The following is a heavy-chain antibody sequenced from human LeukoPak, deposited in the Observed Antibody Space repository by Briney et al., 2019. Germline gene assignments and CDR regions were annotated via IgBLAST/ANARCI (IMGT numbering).Heavy chain of an antibody. Sequence: PGGPLRLSCAASGFTFSSYWMHWVRQAPGKGLVWVSRINSDGSSTSYADSVKGRFTISRDNAKNTLYLQMNSLKAEDTAVYYCARDHGWDSSGYYYDYRGQGTLVTVSS. CDR1: GFTFSSYW. CDR2: INSDGSST. J-gene: IGHJ4*02. D-gene: IGHD3-22*01. CDR3: ARDHGWDSSGYYYDY. V-gene: IGHV3-74*01.